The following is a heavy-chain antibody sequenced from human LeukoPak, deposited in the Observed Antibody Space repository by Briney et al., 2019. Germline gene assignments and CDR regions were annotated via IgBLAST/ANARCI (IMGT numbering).Heavy chain of an antibody. Sequence: SETLSLTCTVSGASIGGSHFHWGWIRQPPGKGLEWIGSIFYSGSTYYNPSLKSRVTISVDTSKDQFSLKLTSVTAADTATYYCARRGITYSSSFFAYWGQGTLVTVSS. J-gene: IGHJ4*02. D-gene: IGHD2-2*01. V-gene: IGHV4-39*01. CDR2: IFYSGST. CDR1: GASIGGSHFH. CDR3: ARRGITYSSSFFAY.